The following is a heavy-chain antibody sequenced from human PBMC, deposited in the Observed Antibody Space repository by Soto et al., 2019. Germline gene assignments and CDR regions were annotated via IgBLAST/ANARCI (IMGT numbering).Heavy chain of an antibody. CDR3: ARDGILWMGSGGVPFDY. CDR1: GGSISSSNW. J-gene: IGHJ4*02. V-gene: IGHV4-4*02. D-gene: IGHD2-8*02. CDR2: IYHSGST. Sequence: QVQLQESGPGLVKPSGTLSLTCAVSGGSISSSNWCSWVRQPPGKGLGWIGEIYHSGSTNYNPSLKSRLTISVDKSKNQFSLKLSSVTAADTAVYYCARDGILWMGSGGVPFDYWGQGTLVTGSS.